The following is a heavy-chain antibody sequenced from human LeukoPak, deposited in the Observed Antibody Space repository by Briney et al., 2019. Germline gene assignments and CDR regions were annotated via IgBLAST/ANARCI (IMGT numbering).Heavy chain of an antibody. CDR3: ARESFTVTIDAFDI. J-gene: IGHJ3*02. D-gene: IGHD4-17*01. CDR1: GYTFTGYY. V-gene: IGHV1-2*06. Sequence: ASVKVSCKASGYTFTGYYLHWVRQAPGQGLEWMGRINPNSGGTNYAQKFQGRVTMTRDTSISTAYMELSRLRSDDTAVYYCARESFTVTIDAFDIWGQGTMVTVSS. CDR2: INPNSGGT.